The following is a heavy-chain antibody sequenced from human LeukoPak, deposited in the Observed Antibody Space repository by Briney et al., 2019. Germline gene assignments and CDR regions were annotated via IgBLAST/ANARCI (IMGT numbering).Heavy chain of an antibody. CDR1: GFTFSSYG. V-gene: IGHV3-33*01. CDR3: ARPSDYYDSSGYYSPFDY. CDR2: IWCDGSNK. J-gene: IGHJ4*02. Sequence: GGSLRLSCAASGFTFSSYGMHWVRQAPGKRLEWVAVIWCDGSNKYYADSVKGRFTISRDNSKNTLYLQMNSLRAEDTAVYYCARPSDYYDSSGYYSPFDYWGQGTLVTVSS. D-gene: IGHD3-22*01.